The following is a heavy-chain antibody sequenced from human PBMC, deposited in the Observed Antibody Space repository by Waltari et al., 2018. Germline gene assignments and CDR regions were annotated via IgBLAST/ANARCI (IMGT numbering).Heavy chain of an antibody. CDR2: IKSDGTNI. J-gene: IGHJ4*02. CDR3: TRNPGY. V-gene: IGHV3-74*03. Sequence: VQLVQSGGGLVQPGGPLRLSDTVPGFLYIDYWMDWVRQAQGQGLVWVSRIKSDGTNIKYADSVRGRFTISRDSAKNTFYLQMNSLRAEDTAVYYCTRNPGYWGQGTLVTVAS. CDR1: GFLYIDYW. D-gene: IGHD2-15*01.